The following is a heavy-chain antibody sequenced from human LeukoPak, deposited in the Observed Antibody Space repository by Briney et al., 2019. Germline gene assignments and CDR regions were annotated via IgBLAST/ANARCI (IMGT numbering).Heavy chain of an antibody. V-gene: IGHV3-23*01. J-gene: IGHJ4*02. Sequence: GGSLRLSCTASGFTFSTYAMSWVRQAPGEGLEWVSGISGSGGSTYYTDSVKGRFTISRDNSKNTLYLQMNSLRAEDTAVYYCAPYCSSTSCYPLLDYWGQGTLVTVSS. D-gene: IGHD2-2*01. CDR2: ISGSGGST. CDR3: APYCSSTSCYPLLDY. CDR1: GFTFSTYA.